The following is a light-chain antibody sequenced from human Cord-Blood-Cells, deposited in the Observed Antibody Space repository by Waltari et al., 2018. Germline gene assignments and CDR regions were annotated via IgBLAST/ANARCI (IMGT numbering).Light chain of an antibody. CDR1: RDISNY. CDR3: QQYDNLPLT. CDR2: DAS. V-gene: IGKV1-33*01. J-gene: IGKJ4*01. Sequence: DIQMTQSPSSLSASVGDRVTITCQASRDISNYLNWYQQKPWKAPKLLIYDASNLETGVPSRFSGSGSGTDFTFTISSLQPEDIATYYCQQYDNLPLTFGGGTKVEIK.